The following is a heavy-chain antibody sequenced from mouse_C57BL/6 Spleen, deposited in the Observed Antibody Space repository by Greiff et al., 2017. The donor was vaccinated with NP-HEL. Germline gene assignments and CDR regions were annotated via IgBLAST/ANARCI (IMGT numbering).Heavy chain of an antibody. J-gene: IGHJ2*01. CDR1: GYAFSSSW. CDR2: IYPGDGDT. Sequence: VQLQQSGPELVKPGASVKISCKASGYAFSSSWMNWVKQRPGKGLEWIGRIYPGDGDTNYNGKFKGKATLTADKSSSTAYMQLSSLTSEDSAVYVCARWSITTVVAGYYFDYWGQGTTLTVSS. CDR3: ARWSITTVVAGYYFDY. V-gene: IGHV1-82*01. D-gene: IGHD1-1*01.